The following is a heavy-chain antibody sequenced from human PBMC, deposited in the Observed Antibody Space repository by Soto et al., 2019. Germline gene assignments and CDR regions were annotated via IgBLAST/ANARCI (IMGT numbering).Heavy chain of an antibody. D-gene: IGHD3-16*01. CDR1: GYTFTNFG. CDR3: ARGGTPIDY. V-gene: IGHV1-18*01. CDR2: ISAYNGNT. Sequence: QVQLVQSGAEVKKPGASVKVSCKTSGYTFTNFGLSWVRQAPGQGLEWMGWISAYNGNTNYAQNFQGRVTMTTDTSTSTAKRERRSLRSDDTAVYYWARGGTPIDYWGQGTLVTVSS. J-gene: IGHJ4*02.